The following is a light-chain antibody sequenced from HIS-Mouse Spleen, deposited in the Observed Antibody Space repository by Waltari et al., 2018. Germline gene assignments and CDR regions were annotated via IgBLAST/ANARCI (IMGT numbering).Light chain of an antibody. J-gene: IGLJ2*01. CDR2: QDS. CDR1: KLGDKY. Sequence: SYELTQPPSVSVSPGQTASITCSGDKLGDKYACWYQQKPGQSPVLVIYQDSKRPSGIPERFSGSNSGNTATLTISGIQAMDEADYYCQAWDSSYSVFGGGTKLTVL. CDR3: QAWDSSYSV. V-gene: IGLV3-1*01.